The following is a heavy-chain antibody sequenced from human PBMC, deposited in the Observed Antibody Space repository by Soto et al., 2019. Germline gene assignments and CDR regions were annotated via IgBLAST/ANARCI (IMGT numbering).Heavy chain of an antibody. CDR1: GGSISGYY. CDR3: ARTYSSSWSPFDY. CDR2: INHSGST. J-gene: IGHJ4*02. D-gene: IGHD6-13*01. V-gene: IGHV4-34*01. Sequence: SETLSLTCTVSGGSISGYYWSWIRQPPGKGLEWIGEINHSGSTNYNPSLKSRVTISVDTSKNQFSLKLSSVTAADTAVYYCARTYSSSWSPFDYWGQGTLVTVSS.